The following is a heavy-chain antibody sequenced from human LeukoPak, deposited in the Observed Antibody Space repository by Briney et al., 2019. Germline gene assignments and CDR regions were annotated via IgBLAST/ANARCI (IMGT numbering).Heavy chain of an antibody. CDR3: AKIPYYDFWSGRQYFDY. CDR2: ISGSGGST. V-gene: IGHV3-23*01. Sequence: GGSLRLSCAASGFTFSSYGMHWVRQAPGKGLEWVSAISGSGGSTYYADSVKGRFTISRDNSKNTLYLQMNSLRAEDTAVYYCAKIPYYDFWSGRQYFDYWGQGTLVTVSS. CDR1: GFTFSSYG. D-gene: IGHD3-3*01. J-gene: IGHJ4*02.